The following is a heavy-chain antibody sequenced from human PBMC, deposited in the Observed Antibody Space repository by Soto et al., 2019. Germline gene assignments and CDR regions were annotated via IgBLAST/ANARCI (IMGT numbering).Heavy chain of an antibody. CDR1: GFTFSSYE. Sequence: GGSLRLSCAASGFTFSSYEMNWVRQAPGKGLKWVSYISSSGSTIYYADSVKGRFTISRDNAKNSLYLQMNSLRAEDTAVYYCARGDGDGHYYYYGMDVWGQGTTVTVSS. CDR2: ISSSGSTI. J-gene: IGHJ6*02. D-gene: IGHD2-21*02. V-gene: IGHV3-48*03. CDR3: ARGDGDGHYYYYGMDV.